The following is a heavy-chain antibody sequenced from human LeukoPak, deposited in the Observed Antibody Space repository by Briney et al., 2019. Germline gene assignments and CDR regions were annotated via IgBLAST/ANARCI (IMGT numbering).Heavy chain of an antibody. CDR1: GFTLATYA. CDR3: ARDGSSGWYYKGYYFDY. D-gene: IGHD6-19*01. J-gene: IGHJ4*02. Sequence: PGGSLRLSCAASGFTLATYAMSWVRQAPGKGLEWVSGISGSGDSAYYADSVKGRFTISRDNTKNSLYLQMNSLRVEDTAVFYCARDGSSGWYYKGYYFDYWGQGTLVTVSS. V-gene: IGHV3-23*01. CDR2: ISGSGDSA.